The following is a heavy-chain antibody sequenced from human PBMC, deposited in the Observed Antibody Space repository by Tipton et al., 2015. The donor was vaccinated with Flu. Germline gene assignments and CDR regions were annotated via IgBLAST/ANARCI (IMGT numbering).Heavy chain of an antibody. D-gene: IGHD3-10*02. J-gene: IGHJ4*02. CDR1: GDSIGSNYY. CDR2: IYHGGTT. V-gene: IGHV4-38-2*01. Sequence: TLSLTCSLSGDSIGSNYYWGWIRQAPGKGLEWIGTIYHGGTTYYNPSLKSRLTISVDTSKNQFSLRLSSVTAADTAVYYCARHTGDSVRGVIDYWGQGTLVTVSS. CDR3: ARHTGDSVRGVIDY.